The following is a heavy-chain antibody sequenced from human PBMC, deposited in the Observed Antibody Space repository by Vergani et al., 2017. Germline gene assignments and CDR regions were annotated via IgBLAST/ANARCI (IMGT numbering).Heavy chain of an antibody. D-gene: IGHD3-10*01. CDR2: IIPILGIA. CDR3: ARDPPSITMVRGAAFDY. V-gene: IGHV1-69*09. Sequence: VQLVESGGGLVKPGGSLRLSCKASGGTFSSYTISWVRQAPGQGLEWMGRIIPILGIANYAQKFQGRVTITADKSTSTAYMELSSLRSEDTAVYYCARDPPSITMVRGAAFDYWGQGTLVTVSS. CDR1: GGTFSSYT. J-gene: IGHJ4*02.